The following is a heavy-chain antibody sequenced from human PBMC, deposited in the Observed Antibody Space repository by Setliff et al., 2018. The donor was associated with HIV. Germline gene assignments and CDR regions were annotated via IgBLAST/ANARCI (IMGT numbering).Heavy chain of an antibody. J-gene: IGHJ4*02. D-gene: IGHD6-13*01. V-gene: IGHV4-31*03. CDR3: ARGIAAAEGYFDY. CDR2: IYHSGIT. CDR1: GGSISSGGYY. Sequence: PSETLSLTCTVSGGSISSGGYYWSWIRQHPGKGLEWIGYIYHSGITYYNPSLKSRVTISLNRSKNQFSLKLSSVTAADTAVYYCARGIAAAEGYFDYWGQGTLVTVSS.